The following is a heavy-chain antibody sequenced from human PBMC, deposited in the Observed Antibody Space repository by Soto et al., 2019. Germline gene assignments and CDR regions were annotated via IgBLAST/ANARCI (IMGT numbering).Heavy chain of an antibody. CDR1: GDSIRSYY. V-gene: IGHV4-59*01. CDR2: VFHTGNT. Sequence: SETLSLTCSVSGDSIRSYYWTWIRQPPGKGLQWIGYVFHTGNTNYNPSLKSRVTISEDASNNQVSLRLTSVTAADTAVYFCPREQYNWKIWGQGTLVTVSS. J-gene: IGHJ4*02. CDR3: PREQYNWKI. D-gene: IGHD1-20*01.